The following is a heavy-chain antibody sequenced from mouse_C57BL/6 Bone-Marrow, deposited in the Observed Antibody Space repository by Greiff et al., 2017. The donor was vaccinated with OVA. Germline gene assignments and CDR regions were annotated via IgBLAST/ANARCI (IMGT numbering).Heavy chain of an antibody. CDR2: ISYDGSN. Sequence: EVKLQESGPGLVKPSQSLSLTCSFTGYSITSGYYWNWIRQFPGNKLEWMGYISYDGSNNYNPSLKNRISITRDTSKNQFFLKLNSVTTEDTATYYCARALYDGYLDYWGQGTTLTVSS. D-gene: IGHD2-3*01. CDR3: ARALYDGYLDY. J-gene: IGHJ2*01. CDR1: GYSITSGYY. V-gene: IGHV3-6*01.